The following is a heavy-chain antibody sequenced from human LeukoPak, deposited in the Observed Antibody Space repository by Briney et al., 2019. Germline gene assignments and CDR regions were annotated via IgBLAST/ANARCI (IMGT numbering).Heavy chain of an antibody. J-gene: IGHJ6*02. CDR2: VNRDGSET. Sequence: GGSLRLSCAASGFALSSHWMTWVRQVPGRGPEWVANVNRDGSETYYLDSAKGRFTISKDNAKNSLYLQMNSLRAEDTALYHCARNNGMGVWGQGTTVIVSS. CDR1: GFALSSHW. CDR3: ARNNGMGV. V-gene: IGHV3-7*03.